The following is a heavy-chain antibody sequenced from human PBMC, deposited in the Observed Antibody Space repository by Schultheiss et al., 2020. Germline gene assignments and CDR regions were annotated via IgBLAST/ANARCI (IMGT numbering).Heavy chain of an antibody. CDR3: ARERAYYDSSGYLTVIDY. CDR2: ISYDGSNK. CDR1: GFTFSSYG. Sequence: GGSLRLSCAASGFTFSSYGMHWVRQAPGKGLEWVAVISYDGSNKYYADSVKGRFTISRDNSKNTLYLQMNSLRAEDTAVYYCARERAYYDSSGYLTVIDYWGQGTLVTVSS. D-gene: IGHD3-22*01. V-gene: IGHV3-30*03. J-gene: IGHJ4*02.